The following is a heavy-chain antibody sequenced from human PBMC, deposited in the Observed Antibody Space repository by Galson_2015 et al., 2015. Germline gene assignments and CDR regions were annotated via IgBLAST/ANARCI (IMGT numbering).Heavy chain of an antibody. CDR2: IWYDGSNK. D-gene: IGHD5-24*01. J-gene: IGHJ4*02. CDR1: GFTFSSYG. V-gene: IGHV3-33*01. CDR3: ARDQEMATIRGSFDY. Sequence: SLRLSCAASGFTFSSYGMHWVRQAPGKGLEWVAVIWYDGSNKYYADSVKGRFTISRDNSKNTLYLQMNSLRAEDTAVYYCARDQEMATIRGSFDYWGQGPLVTVSS.